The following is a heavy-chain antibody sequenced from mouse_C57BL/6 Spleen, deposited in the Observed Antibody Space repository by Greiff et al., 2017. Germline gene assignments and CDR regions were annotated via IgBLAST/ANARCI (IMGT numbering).Heavy chain of an antibody. Sequence: QVQLKESGPGLVQPSQSLSITCTVSGFSLTSYGVHWVRQSPGKGLEWLGVIWSGGSTDYNAAFISRLSISKDNSKSQVFFKMNSLQADDTAIYYCARRFITTVVETVYAMDYWGQGTSVTVSS. CDR2: IWSGGST. D-gene: IGHD1-1*01. CDR1: GFSLTSYG. V-gene: IGHV2-2*01. CDR3: ARRFITTVVETVYAMDY. J-gene: IGHJ4*01.